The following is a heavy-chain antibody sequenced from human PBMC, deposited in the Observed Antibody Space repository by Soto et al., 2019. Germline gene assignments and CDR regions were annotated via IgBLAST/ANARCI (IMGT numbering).Heavy chain of an antibody. D-gene: IGHD5-18*01. V-gene: IGHV3-30*18. CDR2: ISYDGSNK. CDR1: GFTFSSYG. Sequence: LSLTCAASGFTFSSYGMHWVRQAPGKGLEWVAVISYDGSNKYYADSVKGRFTISRDNSKNTLYLQMNSLRAEDTAVYYCAKVPRYSYGTAYYYYGMDVWGQGTTVTVSS. J-gene: IGHJ6*02. CDR3: AKVPRYSYGTAYYYYGMDV.